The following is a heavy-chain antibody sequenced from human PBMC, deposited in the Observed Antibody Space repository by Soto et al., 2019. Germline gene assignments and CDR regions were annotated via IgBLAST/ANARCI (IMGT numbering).Heavy chain of an antibody. CDR3: AKDESAGYYYFDY. CDR2: ISNNGGST. CDR1: GFTFSNYA. D-gene: IGHD3-9*01. J-gene: IGHJ4*02. Sequence: PGGSLRLSCAASGFTFSNYAMSWVRQAPGKGPEWVSVISNNGGSTYYADSVKGRFTISRDNSKNTLYLQMNSLRAEDTAVYYCAKDESAGYYYFDYWGQGTLVTVSS. V-gene: IGHV3-23*01.